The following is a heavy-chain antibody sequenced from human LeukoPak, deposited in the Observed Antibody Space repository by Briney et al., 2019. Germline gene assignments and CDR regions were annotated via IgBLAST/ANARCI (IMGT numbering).Heavy chain of an antibody. J-gene: IGHJ4*02. D-gene: IGHD3-22*01. CDR1: GYTFTSYD. CDR3: ARVTPQYYYDSSGLRD. V-gene: IGHV1-8*01. Sequence: ASVRVSCKASGYTFTSYDINWVRQATGQGLEWMGWMNPNSGNTGYAQKFQGRVTMTRNTSISTAYMKLSSLRSEDTAVYYCARVTPQYYYDSSGLRDWGQGTLVTVSS. CDR2: MNPNSGNT.